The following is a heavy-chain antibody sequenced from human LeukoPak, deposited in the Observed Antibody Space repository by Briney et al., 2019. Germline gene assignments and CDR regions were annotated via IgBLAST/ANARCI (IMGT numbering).Heavy chain of an antibody. CDR2: FYYGGST. V-gene: IGHV4-39*01. D-gene: IGHD1/OR15-1a*01. J-gene: IGHJ5*02. CDR1: GDSISSSSYY. CDR3: ASGGEQLWPYEPFSS. Sequence: SETLSLTCTVSGDSISSSSYYWGWIRQPPGKGLEWIGTFYYGGSTYHNPSLKSRVTISVDTSKNQFSLRLSSVTAADTTLYYCASGGEQLWPYEPFSSWGQGTLVTVSS.